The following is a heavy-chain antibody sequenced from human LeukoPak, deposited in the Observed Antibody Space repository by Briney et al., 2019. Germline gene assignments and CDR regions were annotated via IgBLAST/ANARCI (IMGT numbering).Heavy chain of an antibody. J-gene: IGHJ4*02. D-gene: IGHD1-26*01. CDR1: GFTFSNYA. V-gene: IGHV3-23*01. Sequence: GGSLRLSCAASGFTFSNYAMSWVRQTPGRGLEWVSGISGSGGNTYYADSVKGRFTIFRDNSKNTLYLHMNTLRAEDTAVYYCVTDRYSDSAFGDWGQGTLVTVSS. CDR2: ISGSGGNT. CDR3: VTDRYSDSAFGD.